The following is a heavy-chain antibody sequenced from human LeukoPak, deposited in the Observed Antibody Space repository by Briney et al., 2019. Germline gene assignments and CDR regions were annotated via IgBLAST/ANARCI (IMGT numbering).Heavy chain of an antibody. V-gene: IGHV4-59*01. Sequence: SETLSLTCTVSVGSISSYYWSWIRQPPGKGLEWIGYIYYSGSTNYNPSLKSRVTISVDTSKNQFSLKLSSVTAADTAVYYCARVAAAGTLQHWGQGALVTVSS. CDR2: IYYSGST. D-gene: IGHD6-13*01. CDR3: ARVAAAGTLQH. J-gene: IGHJ1*01. CDR1: VGSISSYY.